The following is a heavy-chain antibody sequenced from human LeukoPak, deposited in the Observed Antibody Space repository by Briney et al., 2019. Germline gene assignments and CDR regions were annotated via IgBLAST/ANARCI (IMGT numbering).Heavy chain of an antibody. CDR2: INHSGST. V-gene: IGHV4-34*01. CDR1: GGSFSGYY. J-gene: IGHJ6*02. CDR3: ARRPTYYYYGMDV. Sequence: PSETLSLTCAVYGGSFSGYYWSWIRQPPGKGLEWIGEINHSGSTNYNPSLKGRVTISVDTSKNQFSLKLSSVTAADTAVYYCARRPTYYYYGMDVWGQGTTVTVSS.